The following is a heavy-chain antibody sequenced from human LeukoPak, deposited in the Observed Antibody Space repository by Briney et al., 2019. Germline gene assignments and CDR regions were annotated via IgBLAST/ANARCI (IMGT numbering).Heavy chain of an antibody. D-gene: IGHD3-22*01. CDR2: IYPSDSDT. J-gene: IGHJ4*02. Sequence: GESLKISCKGSGYSFTSYWIGWVRQMPVKGLEWMGIIYPSDSDTRYSPSFQGQVTISADKSISTAYLQWSSLKASDTAMYYCARRIKHYYDSSGYYQDHKGFDYWGQGTLVIVSS. V-gene: IGHV5-51*01. CDR3: ARRIKHYYDSSGYYQDHKGFDY. CDR1: GYSFTSYW.